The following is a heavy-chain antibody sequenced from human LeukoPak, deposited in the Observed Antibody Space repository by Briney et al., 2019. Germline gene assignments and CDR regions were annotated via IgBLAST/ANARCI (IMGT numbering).Heavy chain of an antibody. CDR2: ISGSGGST. Sequence: GGSLRLSCAASGFTFSTYAMTWVRQAPGKGLEWVSVISGSGGSTYYADSVKGRFTISRDNAKNSLNLQMNSLRAEDTAVYYCVRVDGYYGYWGQGTLVTVSS. CDR1: GFTFSTYA. V-gene: IGHV3-23*01. CDR3: VRVDGYYGY. J-gene: IGHJ4*02. D-gene: IGHD3-16*01.